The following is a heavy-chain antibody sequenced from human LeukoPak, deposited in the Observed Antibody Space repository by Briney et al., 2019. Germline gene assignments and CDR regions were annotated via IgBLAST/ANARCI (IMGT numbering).Heavy chain of an antibody. CDR2: IHDDGTVK. V-gene: IGHV3-7*01. CDR1: GFSFTAYA. Sequence: GGSLRLSCAASGFSFTAYAMSWFRQAPGKGLEWVANIHDDGTVKNYMDSVKGRFTISRDDARNSVSLQLTRLRSDDTALYYCARGRGWVDHWGQGTLVTVSS. D-gene: IGHD3-16*01. CDR3: ARGRGWVDH. J-gene: IGHJ4*02.